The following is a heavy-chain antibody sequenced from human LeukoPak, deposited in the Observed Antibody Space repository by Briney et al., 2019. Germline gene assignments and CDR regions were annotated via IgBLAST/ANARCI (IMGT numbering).Heavy chain of an antibody. CDR3: ARGTVAVFDY. CDR2: IYYSGST. D-gene: IGHD4-23*01. J-gene: IGHJ4*02. Sequence: PSETLPLTCTVSGGSVSSGSYYWSWIRQPPGKGLEWIGYIYYSGSTNCNPSLKSRVTISVDTSKNQFSLKLSSVTAADTAVYYCARGTVAVFDYWGQGTLVTVSS. CDR1: GGSVSSGSYY. V-gene: IGHV4-61*01.